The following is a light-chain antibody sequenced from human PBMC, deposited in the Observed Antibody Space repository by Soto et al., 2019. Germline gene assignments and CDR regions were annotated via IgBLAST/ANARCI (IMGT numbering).Light chain of an antibody. V-gene: IGKV3-20*01. CDR2: GAS. Sequence: EIVLTQSPGTLYFSPGEIATLSCRASQSVSSSYLAWYQQKPGQAPRLLIYGASSRATGIPDRFSGSGSGTDFTLTISRLEPEDFAVYYCQQYASSPVYTFGQGTKLEIK. J-gene: IGKJ2*01. CDR1: QSVSSSY. CDR3: QQYASSPVYT.